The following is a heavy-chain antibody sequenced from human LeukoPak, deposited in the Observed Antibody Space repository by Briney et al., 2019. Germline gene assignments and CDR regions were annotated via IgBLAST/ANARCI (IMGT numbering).Heavy chain of an antibody. CDR1: TFTFRNYA. V-gene: IGHV3-30*04. CDR2: TSDDGSNK. CDR3: VREATYYHSSGSYQGYYFDY. D-gene: IGHD3-10*01. Sequence: GGSLRLSCAVSTFTFRNYAMHWVRQAPGKGLQWVTSTSDDGSNKYYADSVKGRFTISRDNSKHTVDLQMNSLRVEDTTVYYCVREATYYHSSGSYQGYYFDYWGQGTLVTVSS. J-gene: IGHJ4*02.